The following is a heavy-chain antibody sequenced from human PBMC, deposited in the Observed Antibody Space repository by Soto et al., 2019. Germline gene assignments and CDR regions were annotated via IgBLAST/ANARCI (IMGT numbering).Heavy chain of an antibody. CDR3: ARDGGGGYDFAY. Sequence: QVQLVQSGAEVKKPGSSVKVSCKASGGTFSSYTISWVRQAPGQGLEWMGRIIPILGIANYAQKFQGRVTITADKSTSTAYMELSSLRSEDTAVYYCARDGGGGYDFAYWGQGTLVTVSS. V-gene: IGHV1-69*08. J-gene: IGHJ4*02. CDR2: IIPILGIA. D-gene: IGHD5-12*01. CDR1: GGTFSSYT.